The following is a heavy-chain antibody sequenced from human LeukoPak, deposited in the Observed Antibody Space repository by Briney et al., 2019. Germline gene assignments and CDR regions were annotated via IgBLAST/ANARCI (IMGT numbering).Heavy chain of an antibody. J-gene: IGHJ5*02. CDR2: IYSGGST. V-gene: IGHV3-53*01. Sequence: PGGSLRLSCAASGFTVSSNYMSWVRQAPGKGLEWVSVIYSGGSTYYADSVKGRFTISRDNSKNTLYLQMNSLRAEDTAVYYCARDLETAMVTTWGQGTLVTVSS. D-gene: IGHD5-18*01. CDR1: GFTVSSNY. CDR3: ARDLETAMVTT.